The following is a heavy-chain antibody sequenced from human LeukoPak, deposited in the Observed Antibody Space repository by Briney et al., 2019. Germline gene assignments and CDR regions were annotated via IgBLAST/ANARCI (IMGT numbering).Heavy chain of an antibody. CDR3: ARGSHVVPAAYFDY. D-gene: IGHD2-2*01. Sequence: SVKVSCKASGGTFSSYAISWVRQAPGQGLEWMGGIIPIFGTATYAQKFQGRVTITADESTSTAYMELSGLRSEDTAVYYCARGSHVVPAAYFDYWGQGTLVTVSS. CDR2: IIPIFGTA. CDR1: GGTFSSYA. V-gene: IGHV1-69*13. J-gene: IGHJ4*02.